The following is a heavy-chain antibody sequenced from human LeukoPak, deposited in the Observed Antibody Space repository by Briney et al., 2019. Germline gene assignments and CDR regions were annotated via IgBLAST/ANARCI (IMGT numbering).Heavy chain of an antibody. D-gene: IGHD3-22*01. CDR1: GFTFGSYP. CDR3: AKSSYYDSSGYYREYYFDY. Sequence: GGSLRLSCAASGFTFGSYPMTWVRQAPGKGLEWVSSISGGGGSTNSADSVKGRFTISRDNSKNTLYLQMNSLRAEDTAVYYCAKSSYYDSSGYYREYYFDYWGQGTLVTVSS. J-gene: IGHJ4*02. V-gene: IGHV3-23*01. CDR2: ISGGGGST.